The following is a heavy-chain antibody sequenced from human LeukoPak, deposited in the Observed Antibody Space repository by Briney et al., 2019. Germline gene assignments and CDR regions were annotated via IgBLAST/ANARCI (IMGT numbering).Heavy chain of an antibody. CDR2: ISAYNGNT. CDR3: ARDDYGDESAEYFQH. D-gene: IGHD4-17*01. J-gene: IGHJ1*01. V-gene: IGHV1-18*01. CDR1: GYTFTSYG. Sequence: ASVKVSCKASGYTFTSYGISWVRQAPGQGLEWMGWISAYNGNTNYAQKLQGRVTMTTDTSTSTAYMELRSLRSDDTAVYYCARDDYGDESAEYFQHWGQGTLVTVSP.